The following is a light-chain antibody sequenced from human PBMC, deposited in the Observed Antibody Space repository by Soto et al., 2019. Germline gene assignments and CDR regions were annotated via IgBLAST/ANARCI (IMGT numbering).Light chain of an antibody. CDR2: EVT. Sequence: QSALTQPASVSGSPGQSITISCTGTRRDVGGYNYVSWYQQYPGKSPKLLIYEVTHRPSGVSNRFSGSKSGNTASLTISGLQAEDEADYYCSSYTISNPLPVVFGTGTQLTVL. J-gene: IGLJ7*01. V-gene: IGLV2-14*01. CDR1: RRDVGGYNY. CDR3: SSYTISNPLPVV.